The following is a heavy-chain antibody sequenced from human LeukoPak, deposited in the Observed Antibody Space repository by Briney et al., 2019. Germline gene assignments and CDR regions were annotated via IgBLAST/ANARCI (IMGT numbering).Heavy chain of an antibody. CDR3: TTDSRLWNDLGPYYYYMDV. CDR2: IKSKTDGGTT. Sequence: KTGGSLRLSCAASGFTFSNAWMSWVRQAPGKGLEWVGRIKSKTDGGTTDYAAPVKGRFTISRDDSKNTLYLQMNSLKTEDTAVYYCTTDSRLWNDLGPYYYYMDVWGKGTTVTVSS. V-gene: IGHV3-15*01. CDR1: GFTFSNAW. J-gene: IGHJ6*03. D-gene: IGHD1-1*01.